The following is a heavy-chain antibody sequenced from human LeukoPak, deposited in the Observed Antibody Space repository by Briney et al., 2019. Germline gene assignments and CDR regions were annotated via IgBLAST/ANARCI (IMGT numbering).Heavy chain of an antibody. D-gene: IGHD4-17*01. V-gene: IGHV3-30*18. CDR1: GFTFSSYG. CDR3: AKVGDRDDY. Sequence: GGSLRLSCAASGFTFSSYGMHWVRQAPGKGLEWVAVISYDGSNKYYSDSVKGRFTISRDNSKNTLYLQMNSLRAEDTAVYYCAKVGDRDDYWGQGTLVTVSS. J-gene: IGHJ4*02. CDR2: ISYDGSNK.